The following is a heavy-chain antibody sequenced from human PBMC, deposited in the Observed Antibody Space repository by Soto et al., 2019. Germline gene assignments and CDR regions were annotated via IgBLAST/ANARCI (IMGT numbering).Heavy chain of an antibody. J-gene: IGHJ4*02. D-gene: IGHD3-22*01. CDR1: GFTVSSNY. CDR2: IYSGGST. V-gene: IGHV3-66*01. Sequence: GSLRLSCAASGFTVSSNYMSWVRQAPGKGLEWVSVIYSGGSTYYADSVKGRFTISRDNSKNTLYLQMNSLRVEDTAVYYCARDRGYYYDSSGYDYWGQGTLVTVSS. CDR3: ARDRGYYYDSSGYDY.